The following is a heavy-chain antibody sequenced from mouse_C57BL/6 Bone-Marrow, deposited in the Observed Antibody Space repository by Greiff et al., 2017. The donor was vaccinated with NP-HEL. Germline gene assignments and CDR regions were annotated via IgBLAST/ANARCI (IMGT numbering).Heavy chain of an antibody. D-gene: IGHD2-4*01. CDR2: ISSGGSYT. V-gene: IGHV5-6*01. CDR3: ARHDYDTFFAY. CDR1: GFTFSSYG. J-gene: IGHJ3*01. Sequence: EVKLVESGGDLVKPGGSLKLSCAASGFTFSSYGMSWVRQTPDKRLEWVATISSGGSYTYYLDSVKGRFTISRDNAKNTLYLQMSSLKSEDTAMYYCARHDYDTFFAYWGQGTLVTVSA.